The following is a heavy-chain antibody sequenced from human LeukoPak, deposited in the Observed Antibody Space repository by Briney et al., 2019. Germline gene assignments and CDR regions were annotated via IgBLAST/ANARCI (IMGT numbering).Heavy chain of an antibody. CDR2: INPNSGGT. Sequence: ASVKVSCKASGYTFSSYYMHWVRQAPGQGLEWMGWINPNSGGTNYAQKFQGRVTMTRDTSISTAYMELSRLRSDDTAVYYCARGYPLSTTAAGTYFQHWGQGTLVTVSS. J-gene: IGHJ1*01. V-gene: IGHV1-2*02. CDR1: GYTFSSYY. D-gene: IGHD6-13*01. CDR3: ARGYPLSTTAAGTYFQH.